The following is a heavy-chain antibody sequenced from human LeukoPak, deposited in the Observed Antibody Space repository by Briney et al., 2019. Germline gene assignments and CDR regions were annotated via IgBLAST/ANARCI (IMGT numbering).Heavy chain of an antibody. Sequence: GGSLRLSCAASGFTFNNAWMSWVRQAPGKGLEWVGRIKSKTDGGTTDYAAPVKGRFTISRDDSKNTLYLQMNSLKTEDTAVYYCTSRGHIVVVVAATLSAFDIWGQGTMVTVSS. CDR2: IKSKTDGGTT. CDR1: GFTFNNAW. J-gene: IGHJ3*02. D-gene: IGHD2-15*01. V-gene: IGHV3-15*01. CDR3: TSRGHIVVVVAATLSAFDI.